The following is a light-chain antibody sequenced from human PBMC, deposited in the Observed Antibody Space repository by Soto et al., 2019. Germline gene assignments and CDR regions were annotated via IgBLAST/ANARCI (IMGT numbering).Light chain of an antibody. Sequence: EIVLTQSPATLSLSPGERATLSCRASQSVSSYLAWYQQKPGQAPRLLIYDASNRATGIPARFSGSGSGTDFTLTISRLEPEDSGMYYCQPYQHSPQTFGQGTKVEIK. J-gene: IGKJ2*01. CDR1: QSVSSY. CDR2: DAS. CDR3: QPYQHSPQT. V-gene: IGKV3-11*01.